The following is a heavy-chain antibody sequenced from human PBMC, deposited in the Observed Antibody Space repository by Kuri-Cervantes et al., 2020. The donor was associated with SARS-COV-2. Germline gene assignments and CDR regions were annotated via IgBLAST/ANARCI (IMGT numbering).Heavy chain of an antibody. J-gene: IGHJ3*02. Sequence: SVKVSCKASGGTFSSYAISWVRQAPGQGLEWMGGIIPIFGTANYAQKFQGRVTITAGKSTSTAYMELSSLRSEDTAVYYCARDRGGSRFLEWLLLDAFDIWGQGTMVTVSS. CDR3: ARDRGGSRFLEWLLLDAFDI. V-gene: IGHV1-69*06. D-gene: IGHD3-3*01. CDR1: GGTFSSYA. CDR2: IIPIFGTA.